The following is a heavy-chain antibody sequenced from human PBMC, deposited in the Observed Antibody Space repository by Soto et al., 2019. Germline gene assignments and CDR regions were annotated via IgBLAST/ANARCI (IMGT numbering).Heavy chain of an antibody. Sequence: SVKVSCKASGGTFSSYTISWVRQAPGQGLEWMGRITPILGIANYAQKLQGRVTMTADKSTSTAYMELRSLRSDDTAVYYCARDGLRFLEWLLDPFDYWGQGTLVTVSS. D-gene: IGHD3-3*01. CDR1: GGTFSSYT. J-gene: IGHJ4*02. CDR3: ARDGLRFLEWLLDPFDY. CDR2: ITPILGIA. V-gene: IGHV1-69*04.